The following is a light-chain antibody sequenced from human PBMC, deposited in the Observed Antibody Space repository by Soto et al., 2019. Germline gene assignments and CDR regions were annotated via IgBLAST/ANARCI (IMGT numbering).Light chain of an antibody. J-gene: IGKJ3*01. CDR2: GAS. CDR3: QQYGSSLIS. CDR1: QSVSSSY. Sequence: IGLTQSACALSLSKGGRATLSCRASQSVSSSYLAWYQQKPGQAPRLLIYGASSRATGIPDRFSGSGSGTDFTLTISSLQPEDFTVYYCQQYGSSLISFGPGASLD. V-gene: IGKV3-20*01.